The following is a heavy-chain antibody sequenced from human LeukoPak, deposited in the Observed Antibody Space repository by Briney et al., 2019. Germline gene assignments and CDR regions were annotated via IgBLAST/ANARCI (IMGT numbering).Heavy chain of an antibody. CDR3: AKSYYYDSSDY. D-gene: IGHD3-22*01. J-gene: IGHJ4*02. CDR1: GFTFSSSG. CDR2: ISYDGSNK. V-gene: IGHV3-30*18. Sequence: GRSLRLSCAASGFTFSSSGMHWVRQAPGKGLEWVAVISYDGSNKYYADSVKGRFTISRDNSKNTLYLQMNSLRAEDTAVYYCAKSYYYDSSDYWGRGTLVTVSS.